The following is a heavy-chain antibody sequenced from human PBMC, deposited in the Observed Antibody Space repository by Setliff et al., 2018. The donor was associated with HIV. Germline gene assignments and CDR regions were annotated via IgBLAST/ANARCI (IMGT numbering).Heavy chain of an antibody. D-gene: IGHD3-3*02. CDR2: VYQSGTA. V-gene: IGHV4-38-2*01. CDR1: GYSIISEYY. CDR3: GRLDTFLNHFDY. Sequence: SETLSLTCDVSGYSIISEYYWGWVRQSPGKGLEWIGTVYQSGTAYYNPSLKSRITLSIDRSKDQFSLRLTSVTAADTAIYYCGRLDTFLNHFDYWGQGVPVTVSS. J-gene: IGHJ4*02.